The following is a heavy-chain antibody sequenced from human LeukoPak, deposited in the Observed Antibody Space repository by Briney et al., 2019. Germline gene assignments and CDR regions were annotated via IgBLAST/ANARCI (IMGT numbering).Heavy chain of an antibody. CDR2: IIPIFGTA. CDR1: GGTFSSYA. CDR3: ASGDYDSSGYYRTNWFDP. Sequence: ASVKVSCKASGGTFSSYAISWVRQAPGQGLEWMGGIIPIFGTANYAQKLQRRVPIPAAESTSTAYMELSSLRSEDTAVYYCASGDYDSSGYYRTNWFDPWGQGTLVTVSS. D-gene: IGHD3-22*01. V-gene: IGHV1-69*01. J-gene: IGHJ5*02.